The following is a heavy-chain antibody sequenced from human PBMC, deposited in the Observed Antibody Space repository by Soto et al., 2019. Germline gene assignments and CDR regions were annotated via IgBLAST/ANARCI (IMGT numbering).Heavy chain of an antibody. CDR3: ASSGTGYSSIWSDYYYGMDV. Sequence: SQTLSLTCAISGDSVSSNSAAWNWIRQSPSRGLEWLGRTYYRSKWYNDYAVSVKGRITINPDTSKNQFSLQLNSVTPEDTAVYYCASSGTGYSSIWSDYYYGMDVWGQGTTVTVSS. J-gene: IGHJ6*02. CDR1: GDSVSSNSAA. CDR2: TYYRSKWYN. D-gene: IGHD6-13*01. V-gene: IGHV6-1*01.